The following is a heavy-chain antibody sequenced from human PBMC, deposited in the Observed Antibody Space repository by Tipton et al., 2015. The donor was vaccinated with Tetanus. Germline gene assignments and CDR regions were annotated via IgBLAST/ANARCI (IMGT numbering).Heavy chain of an antibody. V-gene: IGHV4-59*01. J-gene: IGHJ5*02. CDR1: GGSISSYY. Sequence: TLSLTCTVSGGSISSYYWSWIRQPPGKGLEWIGYIYYSGSTNYNPSLKSRVTISVDTSKNQFSLKLSSVTAADTAVYYCARGGRYDYGVQGWFDPWGQGTLDTVSS. CDR3: ARGGRYDYGVQGWFDP. D-gene: IGHD4-17*01. CDR2: IYYSGST.